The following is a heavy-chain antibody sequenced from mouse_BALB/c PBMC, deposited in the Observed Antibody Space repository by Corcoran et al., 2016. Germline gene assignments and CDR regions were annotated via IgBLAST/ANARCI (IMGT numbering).Heavy chain of an antibody. D-gene: IGHD1-1*01. Sequence: EVQLQQSGPELVKPGASVKMSCKASGYTFTSYVMHWVKQKPGQGLEWIGYINPYNDGTSYNQKFKGKATLTVDKSSSTAYMELLSLTSEDSAVYYCARDYYGSSYVFAYWGQGTLVTVSA. CDR2: INPYNDGT. CDR3: ARDYYGSSYVFAY. J-gene: IGHJ3*01. V-gene: IGHV1S45*01. CDR1: GYTFTSYV.